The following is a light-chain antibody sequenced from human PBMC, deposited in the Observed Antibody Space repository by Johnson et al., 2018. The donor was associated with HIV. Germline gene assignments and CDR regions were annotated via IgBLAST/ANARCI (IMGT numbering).Light chain of an antibody. CDR1: SSNIGNNF. CDR2: ENN. J-gene: IGLJ1*01. Sequence: QLVLTQPPSVSAAPGQKVTISCSGSSSNIGNNFVSWYQQFPGTAPKLLIYENNKRPSGIADRFSGSKSGTSATLGITGLQTGDEADYYCGTWDSSLSAYVFGTGTKVTVL. V-gene: IGLV1-51*02. CDR3: GTWDSSLSAYV.